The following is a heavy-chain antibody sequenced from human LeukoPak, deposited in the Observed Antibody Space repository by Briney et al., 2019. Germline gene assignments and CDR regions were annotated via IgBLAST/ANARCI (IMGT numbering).Heavy chain of an antibody. D-gene: IGHD3-10*01. V-gene: IGHV3-23*01. CDR3: AKYSAPGSRVFDN. CDR2: IGSDSGGI. CDR1: GFTFSNYA. J-gene: IGHJ4*02. Sequence: GGSLRLSCVASGFTFSNYAMTWVRQAPGKGLAWVSAIGSDSGGIQYADSVKGRFTISRDNFNKMLYLQMNNLRPEDTAVYYCAKYSAPGSRVFDNWGQGTLVTVSS.